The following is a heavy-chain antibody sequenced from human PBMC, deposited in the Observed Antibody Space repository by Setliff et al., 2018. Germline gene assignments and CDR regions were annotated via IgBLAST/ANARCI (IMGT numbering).Heavy chain of an antibody. V-gene: IGHV3-7*01. D-gene: IGHD4-17*01. J-gene: IGHJ4*02. CDR3: SRDLQGSGDYVVDY. CDR1: GFTFSSYE. Sequence: GGSLRLSCAASGFTFSSYEMNWVRQAPGKGLEWVANINQDGSEKYYLDSVRGRFTISRDNAENSLTLQMNSLRVEDTAVYYRSRDLQGSGDYVVDYWGQGTLVTVSS. CDR2: INQDGSEK.